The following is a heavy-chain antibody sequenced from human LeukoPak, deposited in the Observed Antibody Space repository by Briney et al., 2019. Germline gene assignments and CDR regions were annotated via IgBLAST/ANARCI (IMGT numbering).Heavy chain of an antibody. J-gene: IGHJ4*02. CDR1: GFTFSPYP. V-gene: IGHV3-48*04. CDR2: ISGPSDTI. D-gene: IGHD5-24*01. CDR3: ARDLGRDRYFDS. Sequence: GGSLRLSCAASGFTFSPYPMNWVRQAPGKGLEWVSYISGPSDTIHYADSVKGRFTISRDNAENSLYLQMNSLGAEDTAVYYCARDLGRDRYFDSWGQGTLVTVSS.